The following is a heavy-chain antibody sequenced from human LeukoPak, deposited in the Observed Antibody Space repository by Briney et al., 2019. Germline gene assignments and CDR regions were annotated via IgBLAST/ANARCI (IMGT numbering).Heavy chain of an antibody. CDR3: ARLRSPVTILHYLDY. CDR1: GGSISSSTYC. V-gene: IGHV4-39*01. J-gene: IGHJ4*02. Sequence: SETLSLTCTVSGGSISSSTYCWGWIRQPPGKGLEWIGSFYCSGSTYYNPSLKSRVTISVDTSKNQFSLKLSSVTAADTAVYYCARLRSPVTILHYLDYWGQGTLVTVSS. CDR2: FYCSGST. D-gene: IGHD4-17*01.